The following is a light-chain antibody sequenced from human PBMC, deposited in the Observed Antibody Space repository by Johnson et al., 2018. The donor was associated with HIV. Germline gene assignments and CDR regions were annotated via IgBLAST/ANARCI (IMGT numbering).Light chain of an antibody. J-gene: IGLJ1*01. CDR1: SSNIGTNY. Sequence: QSALTQPPSVSAAPGQKVTISCSGSSSNIGTNYVSWYQQLPGTAPKLLIYDNHKRPSGIPDRFSGSKSGTSATLGITGLQTGDEADYYCGTWDSSLSAFYVFGTGTKVTVL. CDR3: GTWDSSLSAFYV. V-gene: IGLV1-51*01. CDR2: DNH.